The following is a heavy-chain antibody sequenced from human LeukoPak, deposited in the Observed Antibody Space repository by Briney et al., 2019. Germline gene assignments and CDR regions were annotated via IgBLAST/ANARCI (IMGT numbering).Heavy chain of an antibody. CDR1: GGSFSGYF. CDR3: ATNSRITPDAFDI. D-gene: IGHD1-14*01. J-gene: IGHJ3*02. CDR2: INHGGNA. V-gene: IGHV4-34*01. Sequence: SETLSLTCAVYGGSFSGYFWTWMRQPPGKGLEWIGEINHGGNAIFNPSLKSRVTMSADPSKNQFSLNLRSVTAEDTAVYYCATNSRITPDAFDIWGQGTMVTVSS.